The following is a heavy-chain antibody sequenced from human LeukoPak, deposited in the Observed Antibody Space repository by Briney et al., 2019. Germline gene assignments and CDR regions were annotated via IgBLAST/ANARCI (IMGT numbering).Heavy chain of an antibody. Sequence: GGSLRLSCAASGFTFSDYYMSWIRQAPGKGLEWVSYISSSGSTIYYADSVKGRFTISRDNAKNSLYLQINSLRAEDTALYYCAKGDGSGTLIDYWGQGTLITVSS. V-gene: IGHV3-11*01. CDR1: GFTFSDYY. CDR3: AKGDGSGTLIDY. CDR2: ISSSGSTI. J-gene: IGHJ4*02. D-gene: IGHD3-10*01.